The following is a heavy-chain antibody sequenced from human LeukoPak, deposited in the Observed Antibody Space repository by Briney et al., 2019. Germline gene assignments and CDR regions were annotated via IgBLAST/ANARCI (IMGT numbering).Heavy chain of an antibody. Sequence: GGSLRLSCAASGFTFSSYAMSWVRQAPGKGLGWVSAISGSGGSTYYADSVKGRFTISRDNSKNTLYLQMNSLRAEDTAVYYCAKDTKGLPWFGELRLISSGLIDYWGQGTLVTVSS. CDR3: AKDTKGLPWFGELRLISSGLIDY. CDR2: ISGSGGST. CDR1: GFTFSSYA. V-gene: IGHV3-23*01. J-gene: IGHJ4*02. D-gene: IGHD3-10*01.